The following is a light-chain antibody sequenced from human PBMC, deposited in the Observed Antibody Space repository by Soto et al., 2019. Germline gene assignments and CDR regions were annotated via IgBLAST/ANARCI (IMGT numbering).Light chain of an antibody. J-gene: IGKJ1*01. CDR2: DAS. Sequence: DIQMTQSPSTLSASVGDRVTITCRASQKISNWLAWYQQKPGKAPKALISDASSLESGVPSRFSGSGSGTEFTLTISSLQPDDFATYYCQQYNSYLWTFGQGTKVEIK. V-gene: IGKV1-5*01. CDR1: QKISNW. CDR3: QQYNSYLWT.